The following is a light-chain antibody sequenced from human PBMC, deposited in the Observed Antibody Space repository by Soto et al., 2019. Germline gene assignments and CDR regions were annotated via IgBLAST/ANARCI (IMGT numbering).Light chain of an antibody. CDR2: EVT. Sequence: QSALTQPPSASGSLGQSVTISCTGTSSDGGGDNYVSWHQQHPGKAPKLMIYEVTKRPSGVPDRFSGSKSGNTASLTVSGLQAEDEADYYCSSFAGGGNPVLFGGGTKLTVL. CDR1: SSDGGGDNY. J-gene: IGLJ2*01. V-gene: IGLV2-8*01. CDR3: SSFAGGGNPVL.